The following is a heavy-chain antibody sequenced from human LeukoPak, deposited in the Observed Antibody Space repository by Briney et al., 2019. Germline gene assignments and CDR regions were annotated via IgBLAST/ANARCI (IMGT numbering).Heavy chain of an antibody. Sequence: GGSLRLSCATSGFTFESYGIHWVRQTPVKGLEWLSFIRHDGTNKWYADSVKGRFTISRDNSKNTLYLQMNSLRAEDTAVYYCAKGGGTVTNWGYYYYYMDVWGKGTTVTVSS. CDR3: AKGGGTVTNWGYYYYYMDV. J-gene: IGHJ6*03. V-gene: IGHV3-30*02. CDR1: GFTFESYG. D-gene: IGHD4-11*01. CDR2: IRHDGTNK.